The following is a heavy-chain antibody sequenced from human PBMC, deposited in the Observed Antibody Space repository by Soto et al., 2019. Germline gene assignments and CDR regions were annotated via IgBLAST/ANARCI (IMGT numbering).Heavy chain of an antibody. Sequence: PGGSLRLSCAASGFTFTNYAMSWVRQAPGKGLEWISTISGSGGSTYYAESVKGRSTISRDISKNTLYLQVNSLRAEDTAVYYCAKGPRATIYGDYSDYWGQGTLVTVSS. CDR2: ISGSGGST. J-gene: IGHJ4*02. CDR1: GFTFTNYA. CDR3: AKGPRATIYGDYSDY. D-gene: IGHD4-17*01. V-gene: IGHV3-23*01.